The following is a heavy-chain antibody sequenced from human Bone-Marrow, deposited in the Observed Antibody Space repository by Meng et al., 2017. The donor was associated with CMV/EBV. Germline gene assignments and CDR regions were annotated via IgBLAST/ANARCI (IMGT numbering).Heavy chain of an antibody. J-gene: IGHJ4*02. D-gene: IGHD2/OR15-2a*01. CDR1: GFTLRCYW. CDR2: IDIDGRDI. CDR3: ARGLEEYLGWEMGY. V-gene: IGHV3-74*03. Sequence: DVQLGAAVGGLVRAGGSFSLSCAVSGFTLRCYWMHWVLQAPGKVLEWVSRIDIDGRDITYADSVKGRFTISRDTAKNTLYLEMNSLRVEDTAVYYCARGLEEYLGWEMGYWGQGTLVTVSS.